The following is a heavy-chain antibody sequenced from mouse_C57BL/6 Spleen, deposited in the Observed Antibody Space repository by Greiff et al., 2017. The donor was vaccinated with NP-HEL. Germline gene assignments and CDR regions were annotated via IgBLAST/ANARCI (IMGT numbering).Heavy chain of an antibody. V-gene: IGHV3-6*01. Sequence: ESGPGLVKPSQSLSLTCSVTGYSITSGYYWNWIRQFPGNKLEWMGYISYDGSNNYNPSLKNRISITRDTSKNQFFLKLNSVTTEDTATYYCAREEYDYSPWGQGTTLTVAS. D-gene: IGHD2-4*01. CDR2: ISYDGSN. J-gene: IGHJ2*01. CDR1: GYSITSGYY. CDR3: AREEYDYSP.